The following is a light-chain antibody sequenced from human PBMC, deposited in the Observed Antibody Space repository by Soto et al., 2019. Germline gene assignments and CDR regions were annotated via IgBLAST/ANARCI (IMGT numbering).Light chain of an antibody. Sequence: DIQMTQSPSSLSASVGDRVTITCQASQDISNYLNWYQQKPGKAPKLLIYDASNLETCVPSRFSGSGSGTDFTFTISSLQPEDIATYYCQQYDNLPRTFGGGTKVEIK. CDR1: QDISNY. V-gene: IGKV1-33*01. CDR3: QQYDNLPRT. CDR2: DAS. J-gene: IGKJ4*01.